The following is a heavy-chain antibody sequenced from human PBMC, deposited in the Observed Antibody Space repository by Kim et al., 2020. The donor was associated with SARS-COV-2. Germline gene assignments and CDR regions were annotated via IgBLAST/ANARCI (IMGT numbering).Heavy chain of an antibody. J-gene: IGHJ6*01. V-gene: IGHV1-8*01. CDR3: ARGVFNGMDV. CDR1: GYTFTSSD. D-gene: IGHD2-21*01. CDR2: MNPNSGNT. Sequence: ASVKVSCKASGYTFTSSDINWVRQATGHGLEWMGWMNPNSGNTGYAQKLQGRVTMTRNTSINTAYMELSSLRSEDTAVYYCARGVFNGMDVWGQGTTVTVSS.